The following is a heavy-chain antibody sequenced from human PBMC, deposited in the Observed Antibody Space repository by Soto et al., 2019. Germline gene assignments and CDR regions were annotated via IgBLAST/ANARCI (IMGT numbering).Heavy chain of an antibody. J-gene: IGHJ3*02. CDR3: ASPGGVAVAGTGRAFDI. CDR1: GFTFSSYS. Sequence: GGSLRLSCAASGFTFSSYSMNWVRQAPGKGLEWVSSISSSSSYIYYADSVKGRFTISRDNAKNSLYLQMNSLRAEDTAVYYCASPGGVAVAGTGRAFDIWGQGTMVTVSS. CDR2: ISSSSSYI. D-gene: IGHD6-19*01. V-gene: IGHV3-21*01.